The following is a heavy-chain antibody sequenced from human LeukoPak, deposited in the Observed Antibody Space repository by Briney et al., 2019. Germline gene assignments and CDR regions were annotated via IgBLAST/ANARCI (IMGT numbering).Heavy chain of an antibody. V-gene: IGHV3-7*01. CDR2: IKQDGSER. D-gene: IGHD6-19*01. Sequence: GGSMRLACAASGFTFSNYFMSWVREAPGKVREWVAIIKQDGSERYYVDSVKGRFTISRDNAKNSLYLHMSSLSAEETDVSYCARHSRGLSGWYEDYWGQGTLLTVSS. J-gene: IGHJ4*02. CDR3: ARHSRGLSGWYEDY. CDR1: GFTFSNYF.